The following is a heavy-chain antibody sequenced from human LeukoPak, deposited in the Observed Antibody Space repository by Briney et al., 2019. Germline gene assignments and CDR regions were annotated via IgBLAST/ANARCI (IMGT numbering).Heavy chain of an antibody. CDR1: GGTFSSYA. Sequence: SVKVSCKASGGTFSSYAISWVRQAPGQGLEWMGGIIPIFGTANYAQKFQGRVTITTDESTSTAYMELSSLRSEDTAVYYCASRYCSGGSCLNWFDPWGQGTLVTVSS. CDR2: IIPIFGTA. D-gene: IGHD2-15*01. V-gene: IGHV1-69*05. J-gene: IGHJ5*02. CDR3: ASRYCSGGSCLNWFDP.